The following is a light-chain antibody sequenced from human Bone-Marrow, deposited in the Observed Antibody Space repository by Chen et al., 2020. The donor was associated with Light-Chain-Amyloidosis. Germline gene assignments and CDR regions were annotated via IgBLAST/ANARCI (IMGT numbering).Light chain of an antibody. J-gene: IGKJ1*01. CDR3: QQYNSYSGT. Sequence: DIQMTQSPSTLSASVGDRVTITCRASQSISSWLAWYQQKPGKAPKLLIYKASSLESGVPSRFSGSGSGPEFTLTISSLQADDFATYYCQQYNSYSGTFGQGTKVEIK. CDR2: KAS. V-gene: IGKV1-5*03. CDR1: QSISSW.